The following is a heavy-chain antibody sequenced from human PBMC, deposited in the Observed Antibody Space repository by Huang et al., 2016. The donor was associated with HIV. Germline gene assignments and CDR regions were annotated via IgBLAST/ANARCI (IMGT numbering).Heavy chain of an antibody. CDR2: IYSGGST. CDR1: GFTVSSNY. D-gene: IGHD3-10*01. CDR3: ARGMVRGVTLNWFDP. Sequence: EVQLVETGGGLIQPGGSLRLSFAASGFTVSSNYVSGVRQAPGKGREGVSVIYSGGSTYYEDSVKGRFTISRDNSKNTLYLQMNSLRAEDTAVYYCARGMVRGVTLNWFDPWGQGTLVTVSS. V-gene: IGHV3-53*02. J-gene: IGHJ5*02.